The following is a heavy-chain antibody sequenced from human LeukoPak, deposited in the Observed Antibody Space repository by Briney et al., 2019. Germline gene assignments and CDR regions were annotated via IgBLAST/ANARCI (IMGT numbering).Heavy chain of an antibody. CDR2: IHYSGTT. CDR1: GDSITSNDFY. CDR3: ARSFMVRGVIPDY. J-gene: IGHJ4*02. D-gene: IGHD3-10*01. Sequence: SETLSLTCTVSGDSITSNDFYWGWIRQAPGKGLEWIGSIHYSGTTYYNPSLKSRVTISVDTSKRHFSLKLSSVTAADTAVYYCARSFMVRGVIPDYWGQGTLVTVSS. V-gene: IGHV4-39*07.